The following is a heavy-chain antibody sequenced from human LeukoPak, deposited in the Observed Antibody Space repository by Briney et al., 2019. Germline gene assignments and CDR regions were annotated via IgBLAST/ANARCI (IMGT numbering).Heavy chain of an antibody. D-gene: IGHD2-15*01. CDR3: AESRGESRGGSNY. Sequence: GGSLRLSCAASGFTFSSYAMNWVRRAPGKGLEWVSFYADSVKGRFTISRDNSKNTLYLQMNRLRAEDTAVYYCAESRGESRGGSNYWGQGTLVTVSS. CDR1: GFTFSSYA. V-gene: IGHV3-23*01. J-gene: IGHJ4*02.